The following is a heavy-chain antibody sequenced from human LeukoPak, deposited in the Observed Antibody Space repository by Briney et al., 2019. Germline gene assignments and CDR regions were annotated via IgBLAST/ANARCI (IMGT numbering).Heavy chain of an antibody. CDR2: ILYSGST. CDR3: ARDLAWNY. J-gene: IGHJ4*02. Sequence: PSETLSLTCTVSSGSIGNYYWSWIRQPPGERLEWIGHILYSGSTDYNPSLKSRVTMSVDTSQNQFSLKLNSVTAADTAVYYCARDLAWNYWGQGILVTVSS. V-gene: IGHV4-59*01. D-gene: IGHD1-1*01. CDR1: SGSIGNYY.